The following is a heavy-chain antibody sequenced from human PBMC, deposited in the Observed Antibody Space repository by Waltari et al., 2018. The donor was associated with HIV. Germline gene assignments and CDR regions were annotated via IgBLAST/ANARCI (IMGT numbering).Heavy chain of an antibody. D-gene: IGHD3-22*01. CDR1: GYTFTGYY. J-gene: IGHJ4*02. V-gene: IGHV1-2*02. CDR2: IHPNSGDT. Sequence: QVHLVQSGAEVKKPGASVKVSCTASGYTFTGYYLHWVRQVPGQGLEWMGWIHPNSGDTKYAQKFQGRVTMTRDTSISTAYMELSRLRSDDAALYYCALRGLKVDSSVYGPDYWGQGTLVTVPS. CDR3: ALRGLKVDSSVYGPDY.